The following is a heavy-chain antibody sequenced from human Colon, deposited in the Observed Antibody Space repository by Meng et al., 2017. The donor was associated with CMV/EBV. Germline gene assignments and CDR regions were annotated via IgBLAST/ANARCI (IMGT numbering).Heavy chain of an antibody. Sequence: ASVKVSCKASGYTFTTYGITWVRQAPGQGLEWMGLISPYNGNTKSAQRVQDRVTMTTDTSTSTAYMELRSLRSDDTAVYYCARVVVVPADYYTMDVWGQRTTVTVSS. D-gene: IGHD2-2*01. CDR3: ARVVVVPADYYTMDV. V-gene: IGHV1-18*01. CDR1: GYTFTTYG. J-gene: IGHJ6*02. CDR2: ISPYNGNT.